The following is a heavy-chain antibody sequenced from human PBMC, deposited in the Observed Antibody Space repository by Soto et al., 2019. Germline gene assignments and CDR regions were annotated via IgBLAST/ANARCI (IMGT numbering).Heavy chain of an antibody. Sequence: QVHLQESGPGLVKPSETLSLTCTVSGGAISTYYWTWIRKPAGQGLEWLGRIYSSGSTKYNPSLQSRFTMSLDTSNNQFSLRLTSVTAADTAVYYCARGQRFSDWFDPWGQGTLVTVSS. CDR1: GGAISTYY. D-gene: IGHD3-3*01. CDR3: ARGQRFSDWFDP. V-gene: IGHV4-4*07. J-gene: IGHJ5*02. CDR2: IYSSGST.